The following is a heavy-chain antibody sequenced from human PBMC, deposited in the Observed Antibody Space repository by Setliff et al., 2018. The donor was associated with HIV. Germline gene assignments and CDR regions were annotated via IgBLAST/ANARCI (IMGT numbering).Heavy chain of an antibody. CDR2: ISSSSSYI. CDR1: GFTFSSYS. V-gene: IGHV3-21*01. Sequence: PGGSLRLSCAASGFTFSSYSMNWVRQAPGKGLEWVSSISSSSSYIYYADSVKGRFTISRDNAKNSLYLQMNSLRAEDTAVYYCAKVREVYYYYYMDVWGKGTTVTVSS. CDR3: AKVREVYYYYYMDV. J-gene: IGHJ6*03. D-gene: IGHD1-26*01.